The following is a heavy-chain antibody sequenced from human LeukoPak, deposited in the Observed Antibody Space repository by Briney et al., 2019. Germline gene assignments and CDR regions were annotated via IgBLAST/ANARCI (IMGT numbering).Heavy chain of an antibody. CDR2: ISAYNGNT. J-gene: IGHJ4*02. CDR1: GYTFTSYG. Sequence: GASVKVSCKASGYTFTSYGISWVRQAPGQGLEWMGWISAYNGNTNYAQKLQGRVTMTTDTSTSTAYMELRSLRSDDTAVYYCARDFSLSTVVTHYFDYWGQGTLVTVSS. V-gene: IGHV1-18*01. D-gene: IGHD4-23*01. CDR3: ARDFSLSTVVTHYFDY.